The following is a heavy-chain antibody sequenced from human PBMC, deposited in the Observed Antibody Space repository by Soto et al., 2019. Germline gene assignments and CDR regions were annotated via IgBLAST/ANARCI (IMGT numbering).Heavy chain of an antibody. CDR2: IELVDSQT. J-gene: IGHJ5*02. Sequence: ASLKISCQGSGLDFTTHWITWVRLMPGKGLDWIGNIELVDSQTHYIPSFQGQVTLSAYKSINTSFPQWSTLRTSDTAIYYCARLNFGLVTSFSLFDPWGPGTLVTVSS. V-gene: IGHV5-10-1*04. CDR3: ARLNFGLVTSFSLFDP. D-gene: IGHD3-3*01. CDR1: GLDFTTHW.